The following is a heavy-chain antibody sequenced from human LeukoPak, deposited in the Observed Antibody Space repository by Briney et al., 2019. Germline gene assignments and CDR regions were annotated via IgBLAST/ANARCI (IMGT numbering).Heavy chain of an antibody. V-gene: IGHV3-21*01. CDR1: GFTFSTYS. D-gene: IGHD2-15*01. CDR3: RTWKQGYCSGYSCYNAFHI. Sequence: GGSLRLSCAASGFTFSTYSMNWVRQTPGKGLEWVSSIISSSSYIYYADSMKGRFSISRDNAKSSLYLQMNSLRAEDTAVYYCRTWKQGYCSGYSCYNAFHIWGQGTMVTVSS. J-gene: IGHJ3*02. CDR2: IISSSSYI.